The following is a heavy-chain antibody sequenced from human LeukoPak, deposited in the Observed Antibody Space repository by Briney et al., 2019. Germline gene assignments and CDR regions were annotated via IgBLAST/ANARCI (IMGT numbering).Heavy chain of an antibody. V-gene: IGHV3-33*01. J-gene: IGHJ4*02. CDR3: ARILVGATSFDY. CDR2: IWYDGSNK. CDR1: GFTLSTYG. Sequence: PGGSLRLSCAASGFTLSTYGMHWVRQAPGKGLEWVAVIWYDGSNKYHADSVKGRFTISRDNSKNPLYLQMNSLRAEDTALYYCARILVGATSFDYWGQGTLVTVSS. D-gene: IGHD1-26*01.